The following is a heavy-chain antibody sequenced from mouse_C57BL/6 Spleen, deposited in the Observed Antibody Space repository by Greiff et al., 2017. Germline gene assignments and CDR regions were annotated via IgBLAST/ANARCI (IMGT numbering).Heavy chain of an antibody. CDR1: GFNIKDYY. D-gene: IGHD2-1*01. Sequence: VQLQQSGAELVRPGASVKLSCTASGFNIKDYYMHWVKQRPEQGLEWIGRIAPEDGYTEYAPQFQGKATMTVDTSSNTAYLQLSSLTSEDTAVYYCTLIDYGNYVGFAYWGQGTLVTVSA. J-gene: IGHJ3*01. CDR3: TLIDYGNYVGFAY. V-gene: IGHV14-1*01. CDR2: IAPEDGYT.